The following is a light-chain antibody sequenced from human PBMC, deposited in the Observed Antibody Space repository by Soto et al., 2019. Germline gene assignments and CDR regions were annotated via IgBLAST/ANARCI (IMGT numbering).Light chain of an antibody. CDR3: QQYGSSPYT. Sequence: EIVLTQSPGTLSLSPGDRATLSCRASQSVRNNYLAWYQQKPGQAPRLLIHGASNRATGIPDRFSGSGSGTDFALSISRLEPEDFAVYYCQQYGSSPYTFGQGTKLEIK. J-gene: IGKJ2*01. CDR2: GAS. V-gene: IGKV3-20*01. CDR1: QSVRNNY.